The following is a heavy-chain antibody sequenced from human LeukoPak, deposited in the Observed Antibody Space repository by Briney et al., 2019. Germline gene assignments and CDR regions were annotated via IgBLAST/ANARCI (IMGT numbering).Heavy chain of an antibody. CDR3: AKVAWGAAAGISPHYDY. CDR2: ISDSGGST. V-gene: IGHV3-23*01. D-gene: IGHD6-13*01. CDR1: GFPFSSNA. J-gene: IGHJ4*02. Sequence: QPGRSLRLSCVASGFPFSSNAMSWVRQAPGRGLEWVSVISDSGGSTPYADSVKGRFTISRDNSKNTLYLQMNSLRAEDTAVYYCAKVAWGAAAGISPHYDYWGQGTLVTVSS.